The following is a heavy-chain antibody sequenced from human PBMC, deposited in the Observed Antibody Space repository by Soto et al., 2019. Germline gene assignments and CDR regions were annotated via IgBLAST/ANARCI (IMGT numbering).Heavy chain of an antibody. J-gene: IGHJ4*02. CDR2: IYYSGST. Sequence: SETLFLTCTVSGGSISSSSYYWGWIRQPPGKGLEWIGSIYYSGSTYYNPSLKSRVTISVDTSKNQFSLKLSSVTAADTAVYYCARLGSSWLYLATPRVGAFGYWGQGTLVTVSS. CDR3: ARLGSSWLYLATPRVGAFGY. D-gene: IGHD6-13*01. V-gene: IGHV4-39*01. CDR1: GGSISSSSYY.